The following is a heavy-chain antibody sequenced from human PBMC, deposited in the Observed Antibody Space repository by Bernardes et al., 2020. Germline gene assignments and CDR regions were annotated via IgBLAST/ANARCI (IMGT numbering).Heavy chain of an antibody. CDR3: ARGYSYGSLDS. V-gene: IGHV3-53*01. D-gene: IGHD5-18*01. CDR1: GFTVSDNF. CDR2: IYSGGNT. Sequence: GGSLRLSCAASGFTVSDNFMIWVRQAPGKGLEWVSVIYSGGNTYYADSVKGRFTISRDNSKNTVYLQMSSLRDEDTAVYYCARGYSYGSLDSWGQGTLVTVS. J-gene: IGHJ5*01.